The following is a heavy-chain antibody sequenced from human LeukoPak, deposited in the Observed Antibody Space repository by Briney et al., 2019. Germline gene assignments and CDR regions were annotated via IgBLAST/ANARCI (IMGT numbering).Heavy chain of an antibody. CDR1: GFTFSSYE. Sequence: PGGSLRLSCAASGFTFSSYEMNWVRQAPGKGLEWVALISYDGSKIYYADSVKGRFTISRDNSKNTLYVQMNSLRAEDTAVYYCAREAYGEVYFDYWGQGTLVTVSS. J-gene: IGHJ4*02. CDR3: AREAYGEVYFDY. CDR2: ISYDGSKI. D-gene: IGHD4/OR15-4a*01. V-gene: IGHV3-30-3*01.